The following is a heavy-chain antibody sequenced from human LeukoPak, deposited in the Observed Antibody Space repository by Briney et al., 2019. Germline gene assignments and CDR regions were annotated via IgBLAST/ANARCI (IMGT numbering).Heavy chain of an antibody. CDR2: INPKSGDT. V-gene: IGHV1-2*06. CDR1: GYTFTAYY. Sequence: GASVKVSCKASGYTFTAYYMHWVRQAPGQGLEWMGRINPKSGDTNYAQKFQDRVTMTRDTSMSTAYMEISRLRYSDTAVYYCGRGIQSFDPWGQGTLVTVSS. CDR3: GRGIQSFDP. J-gene: IGHJ5*02.